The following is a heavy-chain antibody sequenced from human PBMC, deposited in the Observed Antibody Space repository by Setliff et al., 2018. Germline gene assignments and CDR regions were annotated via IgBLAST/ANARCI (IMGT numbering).Heavy chain of an antibody. Sequence: VKVSCKASGGTFSNFDINWVRQAPGQGLEWMGGVIPIFGTTNYAQKFQGRITIELSSLRSEDTAVYYCAREVGVAVTTTNYHYYMDVWGKGTTVTVSS. D-gene: IGHD4-17*01. CDR2: VIPIFGTT. CDR3: AREVGVAVTTTNYHYYMDV. CDR1: GGTFSNFD. V-gene: IGHV1-69*01. J-gene: IGHJ6*03.